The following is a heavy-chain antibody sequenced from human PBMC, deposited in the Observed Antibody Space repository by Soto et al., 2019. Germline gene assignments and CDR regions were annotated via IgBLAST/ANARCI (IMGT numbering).Heavy chain of an antibody. Sequence: SETLSLTCTVSGGSISSYYWSWIRQPPGKGLEWIGYIYYSGSTNYNPSLKSRVTISVDTSKNQFSLKLSSVTAADTAVYYCARDREGGLDPWGQGTLVTVSS. CDR1: GGSISSYY. J-gene: IGHJ5*02. D-gene: IGHD2-15*01. CDR3: ARDREGGLDP. V-gene: IGHV4-59*01. CDR2: IYYSGST.